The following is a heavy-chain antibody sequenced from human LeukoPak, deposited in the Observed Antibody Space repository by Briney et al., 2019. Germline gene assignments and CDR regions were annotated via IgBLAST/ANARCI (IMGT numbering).Heavy chain of an antibody. CDR1: GGTFSSYA. J-gene: IGHJ3*02. CDR2: IIPIFGTA. D-gene: IGHD2-21*02. V-gene: IGHV1-69*05. CDR3: ARAYCGGDCPGAFDI. Sequence: SVKVSCKASGGTFSSYAISWVRQAPGQGLEWMGGIIPIFGTANYAQKFQGRVTITTDESTSTAYMELSSLRPEDTAVYYCARAYCGGDCPGAFDIWGQGTMVTVSS.